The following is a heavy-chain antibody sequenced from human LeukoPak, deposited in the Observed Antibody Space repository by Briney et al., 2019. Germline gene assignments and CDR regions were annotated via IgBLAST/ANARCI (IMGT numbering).Heavy chain of an antibody. Sequence: PSETLSLTCTGSSHSITNNYFGWIRQSPGKGLEWIGSISQRQITYYSPSLRSRVTVSRETSNKQFSLRLTSVTAGDTAIYYCVSHETPYYYIAVWGKGTPVTISS. CDR3: VSHETPYYYIAV. CDR1: SHSITNNYF. V-gene: IGHV4-38-2*02. J-gene: IGHJ6*03. CDR2: ISQRQIT.